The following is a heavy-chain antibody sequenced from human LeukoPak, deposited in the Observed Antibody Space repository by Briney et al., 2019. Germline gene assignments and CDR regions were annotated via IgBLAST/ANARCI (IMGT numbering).Heavy chain of an antibody. V-gene: IGHV3-23*01. CDR2: ISGSGGST. Sequence: GSLRLSCAASGFTFSSYAMSWVRQAPGKGREWGSAISGSGGSTYYADSVKGRFTISRDNSKNTLYLQMNSLRAEDTAVYYCAKDLYSSGWQWVRMDVWGQGTTVTVSS. CDR3: AKDLYSSGWQWVRMDV. D-gene: IGHD6-25*01. J-gene: IGHJ6*02. CDR1: GFTFSSYA.